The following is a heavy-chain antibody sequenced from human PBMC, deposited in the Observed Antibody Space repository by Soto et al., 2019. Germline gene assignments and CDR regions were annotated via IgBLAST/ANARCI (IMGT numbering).Heavy chain of an antibody. D-gene: IGHD1-20*01. CDR1: GVSVTGYY. CDR2: VYHTGNT. Sequence: LSLTCSVSGVSVTGYYWTWIRHSPGKGLEWIGYVYHTGNTYYNPSLKSRVTISLDTSKNQVSLRLRSVTAADTAVYYCATEQYNWKLWGQGTRVTVSS. J-gene: IGHJ4*02. V-gene: IGHV4-59*02. CDR3: ATEQYNWKL.